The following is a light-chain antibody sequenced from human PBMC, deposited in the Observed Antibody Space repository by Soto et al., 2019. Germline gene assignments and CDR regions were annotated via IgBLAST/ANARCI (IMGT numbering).Light chain of an antibody. Sequence: DIQMTQSPSSLSASVGDRVTITCRASQSITSYLNWYQQKPGKAPKFLIYAVSSLQSGVPSRFYGSGSGTDFTLTISSLQPEDFATYYCQQSYSTPYTFGQGTKVEIK. CDR2: AVS. CDR1: QSITSY. J-gene: IGKJ2*01. CDR3: QQSYSTPYT. V-gene: IGKV1-39*01.